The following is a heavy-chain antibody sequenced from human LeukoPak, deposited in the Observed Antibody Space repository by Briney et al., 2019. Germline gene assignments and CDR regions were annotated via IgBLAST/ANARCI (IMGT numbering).Heavy chain of an antibody. D-gene: IGHD1-26*01. CDR1: EYSFATYW. Sequence: GESLKISCQGSEYSFATYWIAWLRQMPGKGLEWMGIIYPSDSDTRYSPSFQGQVTISADKSIKTAYLQWSSLKASDTAMYYCARPLQGIVGATGFDYWGQGTLVTISS. J-gene: IGHJ4*02. V-gene: IGHV5-51*01. CDR3: ARPLQGIVGATGFDY. CDR2: IYPSDSDT.